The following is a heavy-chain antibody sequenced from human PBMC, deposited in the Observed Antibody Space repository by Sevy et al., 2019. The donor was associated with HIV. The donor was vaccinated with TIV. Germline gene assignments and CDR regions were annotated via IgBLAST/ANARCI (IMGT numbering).Heavy chain of an antibody. V-gene: IGHV1-69*13. Sequence: ASVKVSCKASGGTFSSYAISWVRQAPGQGLEWMGGIIPIFGTANYAQKFQGRVTITADESTSTAYMELSSLSSEDTAVYYCAGPQAPGYCSSTSCYFDYYYYGMDVWGQGTTVTVSS. J-gene: IGHJ6*02. D-gene: IGHD2-2*01. CDR3: AGPQAPGYCSSTSCYFDYYYYGMDV. CDR2: IIPIFGTA. CDR1: GGTFSSYA.